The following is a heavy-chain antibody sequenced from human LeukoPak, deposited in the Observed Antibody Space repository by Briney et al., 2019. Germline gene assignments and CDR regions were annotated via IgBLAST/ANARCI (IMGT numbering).Heavy chain of an antibody. Sequence: PGGSLRLSRAASGFTFSDYYMSWIRQAPGKGLEWVSYISSSGSTIYYADSVKGRFTISRDNAKNSLYLQMNSLRAEDTAVYYCARDEHYYDSSGYCLDYWGQGTLVTVS. D-gene: IGHD3-22*01. J-gene: IGHJ4*02. CDR3: ARDEHYYDSSGYCLDY. V-gene: IGHV3-11*04. CDR2: ISSSGSTI. CDR1: GFTFSDYY.